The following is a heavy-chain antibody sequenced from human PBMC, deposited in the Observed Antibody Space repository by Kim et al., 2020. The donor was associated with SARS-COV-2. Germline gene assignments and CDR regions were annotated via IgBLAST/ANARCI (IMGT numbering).Heavy chain of an antibody. D-gene: IGHD6-19*01. CDR3: ARVGHVGIAVAGNYYYGMDV. CDR1: GFTFSSYA. V-gene: IGHV3-30*04. CDR2: ISYDGSNK. Sequence: GGSLRLSCAASGFTFSSYAMHWVRQAPGKGLEWVAVISYDGSNKYYADSVKGRFTISRDNSKNTLYLQMNSLRAEDTAVYYCARVGHVGIAVAGNYYYGMDVWGQGTTVTVSS. J-gene: IGHJ6*02.